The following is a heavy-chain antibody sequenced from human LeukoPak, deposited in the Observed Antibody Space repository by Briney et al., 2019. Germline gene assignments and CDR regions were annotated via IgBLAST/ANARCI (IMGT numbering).Heavy chain of an antibody. D-gene: IGHD5-24*01. V-gene: IGHV1-46*01. CDR3: ARDLPPEVATNRYDY. CDR1: SYTFSRYG. Sequence: ASVKVSCKASSYTFSRYGITWVRQAPGQGLEWMGIINPTGGTTSYAQRFQGRVTMTRDMSTSTVYMELSSLRSEDTAVYYCARDLPPEVATNRYDYWGQGTLVTVSS. J-gene: IGHJ4*02. CDR2: INPTGGTT.